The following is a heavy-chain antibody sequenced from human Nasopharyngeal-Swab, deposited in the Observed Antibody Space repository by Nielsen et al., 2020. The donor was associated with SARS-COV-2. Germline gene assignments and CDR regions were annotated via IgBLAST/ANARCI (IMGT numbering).Heavy chain of an antibody. CDR2: IGDKAHNYAT. Sequence: GESLKISCAASGFVFSGSAMHWVRQASGKGLEWVGRIGDKAHNYATTYGASVKGRFTISRDDSNNTAYLQMDSLKTEDTALYYCTTDYYFDYWGQGTLVTVSS. V-gene: IGHV3-73*01. CDR1: GFVFSGSA. J-gene: IGHJ4*02. CDR3: TTDYYFDY.